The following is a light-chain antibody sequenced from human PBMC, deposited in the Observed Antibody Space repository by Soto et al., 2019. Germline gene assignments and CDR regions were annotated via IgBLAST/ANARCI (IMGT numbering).Light chain of an antibody. Sequence: DIQMTQSPSTLSALVGDRVTITCRASQSISTWLAWNQQKPGKAPKLLIYDASILASGVPSRYSGSGSGTQFTLTISRLQTDDFATYYCQQYNSYSYPFGQGTKLEI. CDR2: DAS. J-gene: IGKJ2*01. CDR1: QSISTW. CDR3: QQYNSYSYP. V-gene: IGKV1-5*01.